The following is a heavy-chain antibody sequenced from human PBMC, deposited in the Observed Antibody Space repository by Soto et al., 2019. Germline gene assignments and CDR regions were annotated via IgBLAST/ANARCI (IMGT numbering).Heavy chain of an antibody. J-gene: IGHJ4*02. Sequence: PSGTLSLTCTVSGGSINNYYWSWIRQPPGKGLEWIGYIYYSGSTNYNPSLRSRVTISIDTSKNQFSLKLSSVTAADTAVYCCARDTVGVTHFDHWGQGALVTVSS. CDR1: GGSINNYY. V-gene: IGHV4-59*01. D-gene: IGHD1-26*01. CDR3: ARDTVGVTHFDH. CDR2: IYYSGST.